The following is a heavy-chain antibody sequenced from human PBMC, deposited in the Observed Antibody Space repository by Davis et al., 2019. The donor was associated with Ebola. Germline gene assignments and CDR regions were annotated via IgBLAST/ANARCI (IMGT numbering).Heavy chain of an antibody. Sequence: ASVKVSCKASGYTFTSYAMHWVRQAPGQRREWMGWINAGNCNTKYSQKVQGRVTITRDTAASTAYMELSSLRSEDTAVYYCAVLGAAARPLHYYYYGMDVWGQGTTVTVSS. CDR3: AVLGAAARPLHYYYYGMDV. V-gene: IGHV1-3*01. CDR2: INAGNCNT. J-gene: IGHJ6*02. CDR1: GYTFTSYA. D-gene: IGHD6-6*01.